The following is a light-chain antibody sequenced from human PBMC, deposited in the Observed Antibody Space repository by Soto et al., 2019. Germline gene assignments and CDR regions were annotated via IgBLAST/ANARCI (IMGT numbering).Light chain of an antibody. CDR3: PLWDVGSDHYF. V-gene: IGLV3-21*04. CDR1: NIGDKL. CDR2: FDS. J-gene: IGLJ1*01. Sequence: SYELTQSPSVSLAPGETARISCEGNNIGDKLVHWYQQRPGQAPVLVIYFDSERPSGIPERFSGSNSGNTATLIITRVEAGNEADYYRPLWDVGSDHYFFGSGTKLTVL.